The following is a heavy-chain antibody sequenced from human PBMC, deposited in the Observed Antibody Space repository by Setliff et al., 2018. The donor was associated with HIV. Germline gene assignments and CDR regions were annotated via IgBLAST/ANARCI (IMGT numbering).Heavy chain of an antibody. CDR3: ARHRDPPGSSWIYYYYYMDL. D-gene: IGHD6-13*01. CDR2: IYQSGST. CDR1: GDSISSGTHY. V-gene: IGHV4-39*01. J-gene: IGHJ6*03. Sequence: SETLSLTCSVSGDSISSGTHYWGWIRQPPGKGLEWIGSIYQSGSTSYNPSLSSRLTISVDTSKNQVSLRLSSVTAADTGVYYCARHRDPPGSSWIYYYYYMDLWGAGTTVTVSS.